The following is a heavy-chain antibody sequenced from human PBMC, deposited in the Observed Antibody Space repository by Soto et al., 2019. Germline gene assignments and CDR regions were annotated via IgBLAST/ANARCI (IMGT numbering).Heavy chain of an antibody. V-gene: IGHV4-34*01. J-gene: IGHJ6*03. CDR3: ARAPLIAARPYYYYYMDV. Sequence: SETLSLTCAVYGGSFSGYYWSWIRQPPGKGLEWIGEINHSGSTNYNPSLKSRVTISVDTSKNQFSLKLSSVTAADTAVYYCARAPLIAARPYYYYYMDVWGKGTTVT. CDR1: GGSFSGYY. D-gene: IGHD6-6*01. CDR2: INHSGST.